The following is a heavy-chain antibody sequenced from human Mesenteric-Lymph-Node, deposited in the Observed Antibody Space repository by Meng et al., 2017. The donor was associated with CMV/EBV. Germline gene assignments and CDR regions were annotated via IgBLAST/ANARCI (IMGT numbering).Heavy chain of an antibody. CDR2: IIPIFGTA. J-gene: IGHJ4*02. CDR1: AGTVSSYA. D-gene: IGHD3-10*01. CDR3: ARSSFGSGSYYFDY. Sequence: KAAAGTVSSYAISSVRQAPGQGLGWLGGIIPIFGTANYAQKFQGRVTITADTSTSTAYMELGSLRSEDTAVYYCARSSFGSGSYYFDYWGQGTLVTVSS. V-gene: IGHV1-69*06.